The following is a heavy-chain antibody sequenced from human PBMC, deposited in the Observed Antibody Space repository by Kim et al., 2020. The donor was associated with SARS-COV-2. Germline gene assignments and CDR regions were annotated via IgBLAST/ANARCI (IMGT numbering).Heavy chain of an antibody. J-gene: IGHJ6*02. CDR1: GFTFSNAW. V-gene: IGHV3-15*01. Sequence: GGSLRLSCAASGFTFSNAWMSWVRQAPGKGLEWVGRIKSKTDGGTTDYAAPVKGRFTISRDDSKNTLYLQMNSLKTEDTAVYYCTTDSGGYCSGGSCYNYYYGMDVWGQGTTVTVSS. D-gene: IGHD2-15*01. CDR3: TTDSGGYCSGGSCYNYYYGMDV. CDR2: IKSKTDGGTT.